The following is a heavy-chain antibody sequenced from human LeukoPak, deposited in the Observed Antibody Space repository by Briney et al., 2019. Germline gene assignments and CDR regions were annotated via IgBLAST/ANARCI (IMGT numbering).Heavy chain of an antibody. V-gene: IGHV4-59*01. CDR3: ARNRDYGENFDY. CDR1: GGSISSYY. Sequence: PSETLSLTCTVSGGSISSYYWSWIRQPPGKGLEWIGYIYYSGSTNYNPSLRSRVTISVDTSKNQFSLKLSSVTAADTAVYYCARNRDYGENFDYWGQGTPVTVSS. CDR2: IYYSGST. D-gene: IGHD4-17*01. J-gene: IGHJ4*02.